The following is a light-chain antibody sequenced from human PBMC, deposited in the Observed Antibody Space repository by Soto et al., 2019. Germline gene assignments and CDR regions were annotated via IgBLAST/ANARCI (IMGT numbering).Light chain of an antibody. CDR3: QQYNSWPPLT. J-gene: IGKJ4*01. V-gene: IGKV3-15*01. CDR2: GAS. CDR1: QSVRAN. Sequence: EIVMTQSPATLSVSPGERATVSCRASQSVRANVAWYQQKPGQAPMLLIYGASTRATGVPARFSGSGSGTEFTLTISSLQSEDVALYYCQQYNSWPPLTFGGGTKVEIK.